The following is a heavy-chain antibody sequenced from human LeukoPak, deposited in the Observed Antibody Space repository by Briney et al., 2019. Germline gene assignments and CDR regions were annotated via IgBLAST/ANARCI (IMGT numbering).Heavy chain of an antibody. CDR1: GFTFSSYG. V-gene: IGHV3-23*01. CDR3: ARLKAVAGMNLPPDY. D-gene: IGHD6-19*01. CDR2: ISGSGGGT. Sequence: GGSLRLSCAAAGFTFSSYGISWVRQAPGKELEWVSAISGSGGGTYYADSVKGRFTISRDNSQNTLYLQMNSLRAEDTAVYYCARLKAVAGMNLPPDYWGQGTLVTVSS. J-gene: IGHJ4*02.